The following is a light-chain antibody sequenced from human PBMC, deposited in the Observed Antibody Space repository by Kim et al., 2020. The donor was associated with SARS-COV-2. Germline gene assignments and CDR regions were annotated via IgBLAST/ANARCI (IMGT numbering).Light chain of an antibody. CDR3: QHYNTWLQYT. CDR1: QSVSSN. Sequence: EIVMTQSPATLSVSPGGRATLSCRASQSVSSNLAWYQQKPGQAPRLLIYDASARATGIPARFSGSGSGTEFTLTISSLQSEDLAVYYCQHYNTWLQYTFGQGTKLEI. V-gene: IGKV3-15*01. CDR2: DAS. J-gene: IGKJ2*01.